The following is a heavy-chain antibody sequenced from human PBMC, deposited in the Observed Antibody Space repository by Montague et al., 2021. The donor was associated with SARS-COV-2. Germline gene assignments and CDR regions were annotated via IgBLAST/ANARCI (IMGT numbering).Heavy chain of an antibody. CDR2: VNHSGST. J-gene: IGHJ3*02. Sequence: SETLSLTCAVYGGSFSGYYWSWIRQPPGKGLEWIGEVNHSGSTNYNPSLKSRVTISVDTSKNQFSLKMNSVSAADTAVYYCARGQVTIFGVLIMLPAAGALDIWGRGTMVSASS. D-gene: IGHD3-3*01. V-gene: IGHV4-34*01. CDR1: GGSFSGYY. CDR3: ARGQVTIFGVLIMLPAAGALDI.